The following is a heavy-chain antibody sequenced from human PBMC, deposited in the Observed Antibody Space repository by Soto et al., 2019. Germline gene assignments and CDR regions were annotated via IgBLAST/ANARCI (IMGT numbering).Heavy chain of an antibody. CDR3: ARSDCTGAYCYSWPFNYGVDV. J-gene: IGHJ6*02. Sequence: QAQLVESGGGVVQPGGSLRLSCTTSGFTFNTYGMHWVRQAPGKGLEWVAIIWYDGSNKYYADSVKGRFTISRDNSENTLYLQMNSLRAEDTALYYCARSDCTGAYCYSWPFNYGVDVWGQGTTVTVSS. CDR2: IWYDGSNK. CDR1: GFTFNTYG. V-gene: IGHV3-33*08. D-gene: IGHD2-21*02.